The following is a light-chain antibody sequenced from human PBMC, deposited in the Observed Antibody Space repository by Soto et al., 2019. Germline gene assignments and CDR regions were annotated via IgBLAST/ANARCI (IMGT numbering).Light chain of an antibody. V-gene: IGLV4-69*01. Sequence: QSVLTQSPSASASLGASVKLTCTLSSGHSSYTIAWHQQQPEKGPRYLMKLNSDGSHSKGDGIPDRFSGSSSGAERYLTISILQSADAADYYCQTWGTGIRVFGGGTKVTVL. CDR2: LNSDGSH. CDR1: SGHSSYT. CDR3: QTWGTGIRV. J-gene: IGLJ2*01.